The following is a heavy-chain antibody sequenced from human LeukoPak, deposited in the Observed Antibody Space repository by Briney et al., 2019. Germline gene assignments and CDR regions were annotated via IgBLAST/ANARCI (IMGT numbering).Heavy chain of an antibody. CDR2: IHQDGSEK. D-gene: IGHD6-13*01. J-gene: IGHJ4*02. CDR1: GFTFSIYW. V-gene: IGHV3-7*01. CDR3: ARNRAAALDY. Sequence: GGSLRLSCAASGFTFSIYWMSWVRQAPGKGLEWVANIHQDGSEKYYVDSVKGRFTISRDNVKNSLYLQINSLRDEDTAVYYCARNRAAALDYWGQGTLVTVSS.